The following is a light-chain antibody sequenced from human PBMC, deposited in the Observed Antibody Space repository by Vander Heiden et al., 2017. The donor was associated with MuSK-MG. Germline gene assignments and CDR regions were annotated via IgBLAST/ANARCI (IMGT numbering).Light chain of an antibody. CDR3: QVWESSTDHPGV. CDR2: DDS. Sequence: SSVVTHPAAVSVAPGETARIPCEGANIGSNSVHWYQQRPGQAPVLVVYDDSDRPAGIPERFSGSNSGNTASLTISRVEAGEEADDFCQVWESSTDHPGVFGTGTKVTVL. CDR1: NIGSNS. J-gene: IGLJ1*01. V-gene: IGLV3-21*02.